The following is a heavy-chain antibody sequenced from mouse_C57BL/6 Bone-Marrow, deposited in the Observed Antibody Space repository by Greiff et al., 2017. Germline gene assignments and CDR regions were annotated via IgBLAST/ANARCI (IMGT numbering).Heavy chain of an antibody. CDR2: ICTGGGT. CDR1: GFSLTSYA. V-gene: IGHV2-9-1*01. Sequence: QVQLQQSGPGLVAPSQSLSITCTVSGFSLTSYAISWVRQPPGKGLEWLGVICTGGGTNYNSPLNSRLSISTDNSKSQVFLKMNSLQTDDTARYYCARNAPTVERYYFDDWGQGTTLTVSS. CDR3: ARNAPTVERYYFDD. J-gene: IGHJ2*01. D-gene: IGHD1-1*01.